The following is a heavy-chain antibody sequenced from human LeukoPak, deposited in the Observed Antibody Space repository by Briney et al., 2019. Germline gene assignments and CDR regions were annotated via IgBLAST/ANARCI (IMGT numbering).Heavy chain of an antibody. CDR3: ARQTVFGVVFYYYYMDV. V-gene: IGHV4-30-2*01. J-gene: IGHJ6*03. D-gene: IGHD3-3*01. CDR1: GGSISSGGYY. CDR2: IYHSGST. Sequence: SETLSLTCTVSGGSISSGGYYWSWIRQPPGKGLEWIGYIYHSGSTYYNPSLKSRVTISVDRSKNQFSLKLSSVTAADTAVYYCARQTVFGVVFYYYYMDVWGKGTTVTVSS.